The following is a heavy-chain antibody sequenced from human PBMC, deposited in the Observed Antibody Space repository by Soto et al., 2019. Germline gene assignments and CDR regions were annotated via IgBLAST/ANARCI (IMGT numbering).Heavy chain of an antibody. CDR1: GGTFSSYA. CDR3: ARTVKLLVNAGYYLDY. J-gene: IGHJ4*02. V-gene: IGHV1-69*01. D-gene: IGHD2-15*01. CDR2: IIPIFGTA. Sequence: QVQLVQSGAEVKKPGSSVKVSCKASGGTFSSYAISWVRQAPGQGLEWMGGIIPIFGTANYAQKFQGRATITADESTSTAYMELSSLRSEDTAVYYCARTVKLLVNAGYYLDYWGQGTLVTVSS.